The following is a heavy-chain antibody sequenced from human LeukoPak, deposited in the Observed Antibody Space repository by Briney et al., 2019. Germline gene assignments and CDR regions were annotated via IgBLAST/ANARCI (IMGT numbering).Heavy chain of an antibody. CDR2: IKQDGSEK. Sequence: GGSLRLSCAASGFTYSRYWMRWVGQAAGKGGEGVAKIKQDGSEKYYVDSVKGRITISRDNAKKSVYLQMNRLRAEDTAVYYCARGVAARLFYWGQGTLVTVSS. J-gene: IGHJ4*02. V-gene: IGHV3-7*01. CDR3: ARGVAARLFY. D-gene: IGHD6-6*01. CDR1: GFTYSRYW.